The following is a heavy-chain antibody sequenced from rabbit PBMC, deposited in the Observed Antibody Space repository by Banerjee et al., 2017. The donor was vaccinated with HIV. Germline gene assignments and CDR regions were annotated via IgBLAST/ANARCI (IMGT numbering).Heavy chain of an antibody. CDR2: IDPIFGST. J-gene: IGHJ4*01. Sequence: QLVESGGGLVQPGGSLKLSCKASGLDFSSYSMSWVRQAPGKGLEWIGYIDPIFGSTYYASWVNGRFTISSHNAQNTLYLQLNSLTAEDTATYFCARDYYGSLGWSDLWGPGTLVTVS. CDR3: ARDYYGSLGWSDL. CDR1: GLDFSSYS. D-gene: IGHD5-1*01. V-gene: IGHV1S7*01.